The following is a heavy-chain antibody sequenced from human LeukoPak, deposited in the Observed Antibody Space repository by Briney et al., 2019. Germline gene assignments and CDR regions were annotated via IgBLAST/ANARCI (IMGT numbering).Heavy chain of an antibody. D-gene: IGHD3-10*01. J-gene: IGHJ5*02. Sequence: GASVKVSCKASGYTFTGYYMHWVRQAPGQGLEWMGWINPNSGGTNYAQKFQGRVTMTRDTSISTAYMELSRLRSDDTAVYYCARGGYYGLGNDFRFDPWGQGTLVTVSS. CDR1: GYTFTGYY. V-gene: IGHV1-2*02. CDR2: INPNSGGT. CDR3: ARGGYYGLGNDFRFDP.